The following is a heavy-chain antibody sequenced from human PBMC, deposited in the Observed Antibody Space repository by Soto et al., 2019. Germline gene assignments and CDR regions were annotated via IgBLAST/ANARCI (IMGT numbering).Heavy chain of an antibody. Sequence: KSSETLSLTCSVSGGSMNDVTHYWAWIRQPPGKGLEWIATTYYSGSTHYNSSLKSRATTSVDTSQTQFSLELTSVTAADTAVYHCASARYFGVDVWGQGTTVTVS. CDR2: TYYSGST. J-gene: IGHJ6*02. V-gene: IGHV4-39*01. CDR3: ASARYFGVDV. D-gene: IGHD3-9*01. CDR1: GGSMNDVTHY.